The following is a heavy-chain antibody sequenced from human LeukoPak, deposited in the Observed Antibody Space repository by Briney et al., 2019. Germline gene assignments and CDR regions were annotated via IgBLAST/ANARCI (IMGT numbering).Heavy chain of an antibody. V-gene: IGHV3-33*08. CDR3: ARGDDYSNNNDANWFDP. CDR1: GFTFSDYY. D-gene: IGHD4-11*01. CDR2: IWYDGSNK. J-gene: IGHJ5*02. Sequence: PGGSLRLSCAASGFTFSDYYMSWIRQAPGKGLEWVAVIWYDGSNKYYADSVKGRFTISRDNSENTLYLQMNSLRAEDTAVYYCARGDDYSNNNDANWFDPWGQGTLVTVSS.